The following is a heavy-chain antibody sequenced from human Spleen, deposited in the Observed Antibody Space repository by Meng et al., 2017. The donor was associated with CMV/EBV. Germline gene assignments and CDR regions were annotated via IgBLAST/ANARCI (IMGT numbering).Heavy chain of an antibody. J-gene: IGHJ4*02. V-gene: IGHV4-39*07. CDR1: GVSICSSSYY. CDR3: ARDPVHYDSSSVTDY. D-gene: IGHD3-22*01. Sequence: PSETLSPTCTVSGVSICSSSYYWGCIRQPPGKGLEWIGSIYYSGSTYYNPSLKSRVTISVDTSKNQFSLKLSSVTAADTAVYYCARDPVHYDSSSVTDYWGQGTLVTVSS. CDR2: IYYSGST.